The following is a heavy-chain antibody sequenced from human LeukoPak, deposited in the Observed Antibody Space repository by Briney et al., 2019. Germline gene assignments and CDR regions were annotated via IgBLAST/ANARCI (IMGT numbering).Heavy chain of an antibody. Sequence: GASVKVSCKASGHTFIDYAMHWVRQAPGQRLEWMGWINAGNGNTKYSQKFQVRVTITRDTSASTAYMELSSLRSEDTAVYYRARDSYHDSSGYSAFDYWGQGTLVTVSS. CDR3: ARDSYHDSSGYSAFDY. CDR1: GHTFIDYA. D-gene: IGHD3-22*01. J-gene: IGHJ4*02. CDR2: INAGNGNT. V-gene: IGHV1-3*01.